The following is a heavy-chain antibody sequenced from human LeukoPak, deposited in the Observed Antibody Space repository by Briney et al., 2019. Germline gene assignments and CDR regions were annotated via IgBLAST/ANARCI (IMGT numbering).Heavy chain of an antibody. Sequence: GGSLRLSCVASGFTFSDYYMNWVWQTPEKGLEWIAHISGDSDTIYYTDSVKGRFTISRDNARNSLFLQMDSLRAEDTAVYYCARDSNTAMIILDHWGQGTPVTVSS. D-gene: IGHD5-18*01. CDR1: GFTFSDYY. V-gene: IGHV3-11*01. CDR3: ARDSNTAMIILDH. J-gene: IGHJ4*02. CDR2: ISGDSDTI.